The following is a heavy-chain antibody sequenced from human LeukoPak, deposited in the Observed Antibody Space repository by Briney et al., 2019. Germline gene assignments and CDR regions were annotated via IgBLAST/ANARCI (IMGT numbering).Heavy chain of an antibody. V-gene: IGHV1-8*01. CDR2: MNPNCGNT. J-gene: IGHJ6*02. CDR3: ATGLGYCSSTSCYEYFYYYYYGMDV. Sequence: ASVKVSCKASGYTFTSYDINWVRQATGQGLEWMGWMNPNCGNTGYAQKFQGRVTMTRNTSISTAYMELSSLRSEDTAVYYCATGLGYCSSTSCYEYFYYYYYGMDVWGQGTTVTVSS. CDR1: GYTFTSYD. D-gene: IGHD2-2*01.